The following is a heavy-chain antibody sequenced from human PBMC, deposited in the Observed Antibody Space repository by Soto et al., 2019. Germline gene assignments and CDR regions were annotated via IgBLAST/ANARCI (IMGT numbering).Heavy chain of an antibody. V-gene: IGHV4-59*01. CDR2: IYYSGST. Sequence: SETLSLTCTVSGGSISSYYWSWIRQPPGKGLEWIGYIYYSGSTNYNPSLKSRVTISVDTSKNQFSLKLSSVTAADTAVYYCARGDGDYGVSYYYYYMDVWGKGTTVTVSS. J-gene: IGHJ6*03. D-gene: IGHD4-17*01. CDR3: ARGDGDYGVSYYYYYMDV. CDR1: GGSISSYY.